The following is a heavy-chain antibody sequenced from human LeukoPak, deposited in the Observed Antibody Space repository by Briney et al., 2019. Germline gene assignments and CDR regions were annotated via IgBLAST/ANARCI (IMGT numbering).Heavy chain of an antibody. CDR3: ATYSSLNRREFQY. D-gene: IGHD3-22*01. J-gene: IGHJ1*01. V-gene: IGHV3-30*02. CDR2: IRNDGSII. CDR1: GFTFSSYG. Sequence: GGSLRLSCAASGFTFSSYGMHWIRQAPGKGLEWVAFIRNDGSIIYNADSVKGRFTISRDNAKNSLYLQMNSLGAEDTAVYYCATYSSLNRREFQYWGQGTLLTVSS.